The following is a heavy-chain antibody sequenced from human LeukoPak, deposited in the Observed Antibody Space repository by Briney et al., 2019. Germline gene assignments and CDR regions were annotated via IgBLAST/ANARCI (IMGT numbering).Heavy chain of an antibody. D-gene: IGHD4-23*01. CDR3: ARDRRNRVYGGNLYYFDY. CDR1: GGTFSSYA. J-gene: IGHJ4*02. Sequence: SSVKVSCKASGGTFSSYAISWVRQAPGQGLEWMGGIIPIFGTANYAQKFQGRVTITTGESTSTAYMELSSLRSEDTAVYYCARDRRNRVYGGNLYYFDYWGQGTLVTVSS. CDR2: IIPIFGTA. V-gene: IGHV1-69*05.